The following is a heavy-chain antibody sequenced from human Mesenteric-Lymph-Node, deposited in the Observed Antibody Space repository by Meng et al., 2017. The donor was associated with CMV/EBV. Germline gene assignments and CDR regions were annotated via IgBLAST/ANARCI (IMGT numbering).Heavy chain of an antibody. Sequence: SETLSLTCSVSGHSISSGYYWGWIRQPPGKGLEWIGFIYYSGVTSYNPSLKSRVTISVDTSNNQFSLKLSSVTAADTAVYYCARDSGGGSHYYYYGMDVWGQGTTVTVSS. J-gene: IGHJ6*02. CDR1: GHSISSGYY. V-gene: IGHV4-61*01. D-gene: IGHD6-25*01. CDR3: ARDSGGGSHYYYYGMDV. CDR2: IYYSGVT.